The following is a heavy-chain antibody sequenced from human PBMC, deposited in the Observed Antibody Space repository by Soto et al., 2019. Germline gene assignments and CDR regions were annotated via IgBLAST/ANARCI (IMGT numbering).Heavy chain of an antibody. CDR1: GFTFSSYG. Sequence: QVQLVESGGGVVQPGRSLRLSCAASGFTFSSYGMHWVRQAPGKGLEWVAVISYDGSNKYYADSVKGRFTISRDNSKNTLYLQMNSLRAEDTAVYYCASRGIAAAGTSNYWGQGTLVTVSS. J-gene: IGHJ4*02. CDR2: ISYDGSNK. D-gene: IGHD6-13*01. CDR3: ASRGIAAAGTSNY. V-gene: IGHV3-30*03.